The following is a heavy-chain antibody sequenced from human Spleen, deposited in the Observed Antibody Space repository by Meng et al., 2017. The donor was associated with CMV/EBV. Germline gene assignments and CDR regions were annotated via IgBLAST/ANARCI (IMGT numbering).Heavy chain of an antibody. CDR1: GFTCDDYG. CDR3: ARKPGFDFWTGPYDY. J-gene: IGHJ4*02. V-gene: IGHV3-20*04. CDR2: INWNGDST. Sequence: GESLKISCAASGFTCDDYGVSWVRQVPGKGLEWVSGINWNGDSTGYADSVKGRFTISRDNAKNSLYLQMNSLRADDTAFYFCARKPGFDFWTGPYDYWGQGTLVTVSS. D-gene: IGHD3/OR15-3a*01.